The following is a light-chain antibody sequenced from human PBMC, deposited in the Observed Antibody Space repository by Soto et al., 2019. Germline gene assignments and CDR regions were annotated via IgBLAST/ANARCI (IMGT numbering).Light chain of an antibody. CDR1: QSVSSN. CDR3: QQYYTTPLT. CDR2: GAS. Sequence: EIVMTQSPAPLSVSPGERATLSCRASQSVSSNLAWYQQKPGQAPRLLIYGASTRATGIPARFSGSGSGTEFTLTISSLQTEDVAVYYCQQYYTTPLTLGGGTKVDIK. J-gene: IGKJ4*01. V-gene: IGKV3-15*01.